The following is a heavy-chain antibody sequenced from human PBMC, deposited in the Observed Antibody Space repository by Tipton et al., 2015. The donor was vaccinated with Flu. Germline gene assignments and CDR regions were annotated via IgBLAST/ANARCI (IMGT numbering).Heavy chain of an antibody. CDR3: AKSKKNSVGLGVWFGENWGQYYYYGMDV. D-gene: IGHD3-10*01. CDR2: ISYDGSNK. Sequence: SLRLSCAASGFTFSSYGMHWVRQAPGKGLEWVAVISYDGSNKYYADSVKGRFTISRDNSKNTLYLQMNSLRAEDTAVYYCAKSKKNSVGLGVWFGENWGQYYYYGMDVWGQGTTVTVSS. V-gene: IGHV3-30*18. CDR1: GFTFSSYG. J-gene: IGHJ6*02.